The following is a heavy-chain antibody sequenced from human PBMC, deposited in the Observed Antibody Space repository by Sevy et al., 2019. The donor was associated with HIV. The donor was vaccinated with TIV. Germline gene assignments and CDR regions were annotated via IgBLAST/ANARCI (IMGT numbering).Heavy chain of an antibody. CDR2: ISYDGSNK. D-gene: IGHD3-22*01. Sequence: GGSLRLSCAASGFTFSSYAMHWVRQAPGKGLEWVAVISYDGSNKYYADSVKGRFTISRDNSKNTLYLKMNSLRAEDTAVYYCARDQYYDSSGSPYFDYWGQGTLVTVSS. V-gene: IGHV3-30-3*01. CDR3: ARDQYYDSSGSPYFDY. J-gene: IGHJ4*02. CDR1: GFTFSSYA.